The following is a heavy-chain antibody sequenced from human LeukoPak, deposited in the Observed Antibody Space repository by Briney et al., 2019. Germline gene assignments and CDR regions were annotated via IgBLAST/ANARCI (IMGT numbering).Heavy chain of an antibody. J-gene: IGHJ5*02. V-gene: IGHV3-64D*06. CDR2: INSNGGST. CDR3: VKGWRRASFFDP. Sequence: GGSLRLSCSASGFTFSNYAMHWVRQPPGKGLEYVSAINSNGGSTYYVNSVKGRFTISRDNSKNTVHLQMSSLRADDTAVYYCVKGWRRASFFDPWGQGTLVTVSS. CDR1: GFTFSNYA.